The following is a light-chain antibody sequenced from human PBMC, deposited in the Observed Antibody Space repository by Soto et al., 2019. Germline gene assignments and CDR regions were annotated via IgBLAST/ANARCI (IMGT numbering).Light chain of an antibody. CDR1: NIGSKN. V-gene: IGLV3-9*01. CDR2: RDS. J-gene: IGLJ2*01. Sequence: SYELTQPLSVSVAQGQTARITCGGNNIGSKNVHWYQQKPGQAPVLVIYRDSNRPSGIPERFSGSNSGNTATLSISRAQAGDEADSYCQVWDRRTAVGFGGGTKLTVL. CDR3: QVWDRRTAVG.